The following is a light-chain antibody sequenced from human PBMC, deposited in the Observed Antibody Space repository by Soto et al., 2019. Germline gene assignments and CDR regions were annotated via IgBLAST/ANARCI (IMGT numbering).Light chain of an antibody. J-gene: IGKJ1*01. CDR2: GAS. Sequence: EIVLTQSPGTLSLSPGERATLSCRASQSVSSSYLAWYQQKPGQAPRLLIYGASSRATGIPDRFSGSGSGTDFTLTISRRAPEDCAVYYCQQYGSSPPWTVGQGTKVEIQ. CDR1: QSVSSSY. V-gene: IGKV3-20*01. CDR3: QQYGSSPPWT.